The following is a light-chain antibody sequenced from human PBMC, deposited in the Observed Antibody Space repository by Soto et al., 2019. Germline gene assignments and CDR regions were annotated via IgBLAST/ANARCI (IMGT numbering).Light chain of an antibody. J-gene: IGKJ1*01. Sequence: EIVLTQSPATLSVSPGERATLYCRASQSVSSNLAWYQQKPGQAPRLLIYGGSTRATGITARFSGSGSGTEFTLTISSLQSEDFAVYYCQQHNNWPRTFGQGTKVDI. CDR1: QSVSSN. CDR3: QQHNNWPRT. CDR2: GGS. V-gene: IGKV3-15*01.